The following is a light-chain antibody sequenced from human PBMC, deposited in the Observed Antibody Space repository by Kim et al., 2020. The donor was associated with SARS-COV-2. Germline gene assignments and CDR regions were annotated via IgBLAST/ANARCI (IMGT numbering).Light chain of an antibody. CDR3: QQHYIYPLT. J-gene: IGKJ4*01. Sequence: ASTGDRVTITCRASQDNSHSLAWYQQKPGKAPELLIYDAFTLQSGVSPRFSGSRSGTDFTLTISSLQSEDFATYYCQQHYIYPLTFGEGTKVDIK. CDR2: DAF. V-gene: IGKV1-8*01. CDR1: QDNSHS.